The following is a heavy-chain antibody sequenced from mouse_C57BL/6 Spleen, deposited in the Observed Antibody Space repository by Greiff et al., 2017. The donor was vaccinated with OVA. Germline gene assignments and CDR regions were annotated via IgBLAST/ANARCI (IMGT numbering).Heavy chain of an antibody. CDR3: ARRYYGSSPYFDY. CDR1: GYAFTNYL. D-gene: IGHD1-1*01. J-gene: IGHJ2*01. V-gene: IGHV1-54*01. CDR2: INPGSGGT. Sequence: QVQLKESGAELVRPGTSVKVSCKASGYAFTNYLIEWVKQRPGQGLEWIGVINPGSGGTNYNEKFKGKATLTADKSSSTAYMQLSSLTSEDSAVYFCARRYYGSSPYFDYWGQGTTLTVSS.